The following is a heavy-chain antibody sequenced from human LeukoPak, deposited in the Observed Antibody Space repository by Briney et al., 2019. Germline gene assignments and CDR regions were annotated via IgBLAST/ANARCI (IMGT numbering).Heavy chain of an antibody. Sequence: ASVKVSCKASGYTFTGYYKHWVRQAPGQGLEWMGWINPNSGGTNYAQKFQGRVTMTRDTSISTAYMELSRLRSDDTAVYYCARSTLIAVAGRGRPAQPIYWGQGTLVTVSS. CDR2: INPNSGGT. CDR1: GYTFTGYY. D-gene: IGHD6-19*01. J-gene: IGHJ4*02. V-gene: IGHV1-2*02. CDR3: ARSTLIAVAGRGRPAQPIY.